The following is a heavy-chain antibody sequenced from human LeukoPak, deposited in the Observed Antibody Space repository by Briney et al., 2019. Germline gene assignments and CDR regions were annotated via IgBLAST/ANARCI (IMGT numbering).Heavy chain of an antibody. V-gene: IGHV3-23*01. Sequence: GGSLRLSCAASGFTFSSYAMSWVRQAPGKGLEWVSDYAASVKGRFTISRDNSKNTLYLQMNSLRAEDTAVYYCARDLLGGGTFDIWGQGTMVTVPS. D-gene: IGHD3-16*01. J-gene: IGHJ3*02. CDR3: ARDLLGGGTFDI. CDR1: GFTFSSYA.